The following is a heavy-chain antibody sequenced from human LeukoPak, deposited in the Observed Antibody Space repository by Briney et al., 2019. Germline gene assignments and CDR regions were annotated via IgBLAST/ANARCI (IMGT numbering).Heavy chain of an antibody. J-gene: IGHJ4*02. Sequence: SSETLSLTCTVSGGSINNGGYYWSWIRQHPGKGLEWIGYIYYSGSSYYNPSLRSRVTISVDTSKNHFSLKLSSVTAADTAVYYCARNRDGYNSFDYWGQGTLVTVSS. CDR2: IYYSGSS. CDR1: GGSINNGGYY. V-gene: IGHV4-31*03. CDR3: ARNRDGYNSFDY. D-gene: IGHD5-24*01.